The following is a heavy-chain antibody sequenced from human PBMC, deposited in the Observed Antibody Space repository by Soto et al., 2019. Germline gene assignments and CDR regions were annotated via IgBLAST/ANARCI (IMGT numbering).Heavy chain of an antibody. CDR1: GYSFTSYW. D-gene: IGHD2-15*01. Sequence: GESLKISYKGSGYSFTSYWIGWVRQMPGKGLEWMGIIYPGDSDTRYSPSFQGQVTISADKSISTAYLQWSSLKASDTAMYYCARGYCSGGSCSPYGMDVWGQGTTVTVSS. J-gene: IGHJ6*02. CDR2: IYPGDSDT. V-gene: IGHV5-51*01. CDR3: ARGYCSGGSCSPYGMDV.